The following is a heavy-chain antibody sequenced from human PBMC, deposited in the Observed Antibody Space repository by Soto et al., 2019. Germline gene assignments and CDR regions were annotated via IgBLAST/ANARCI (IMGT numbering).Heavy chain of an antibody. Sequence: GGSLRLSCAASGFTFSSYWMSWVRQAPGKGLEWVANIKQDGSEKYYVDSVKGRFTISRDNAKNSLYLQMNSLRAEDTAVYYCASGYYDFSYGMDVWGQGTTVTVSS. CDR1: GFTFSSYW. CDR2: IKQDGSEK. V-gene: IGHV3-7*05. J-gene: IGHJ6*02. D-gene: IGHD3-3*01. CDR3: ASGYYDFSYGMDV.